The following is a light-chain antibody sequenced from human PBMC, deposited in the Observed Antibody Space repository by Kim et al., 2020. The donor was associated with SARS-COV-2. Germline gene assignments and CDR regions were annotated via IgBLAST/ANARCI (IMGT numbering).Light chain of an antibody. V-gene: IGLV10-54*01. CDR3: TAWDSSLSAWV. CDR1: SNNVGNQG. J-gene: IGLJ3*02. CDR2: RNN. Sequence: PPPSFSPFFLQTATLTCTGNSNNVGNQGAAWLQQHQGHPPKLLSYRNNNRPSGISERLSASRSGNTASLTITGLQPEDEADYYCTAWDSSLSAWVFGGGTQLTVL.